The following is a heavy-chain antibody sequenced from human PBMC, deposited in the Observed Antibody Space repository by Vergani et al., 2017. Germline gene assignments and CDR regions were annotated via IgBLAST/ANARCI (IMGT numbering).Heavy chain of an antibody. Sequence: QVHLQQRGAGVLKPSETLSLTCGVIGGSLSGYFWSWIRQSPGRGLEWIGEIIEIGSAKYSPSATSRVTISVDTSRGEFTLTVTSVTAADTGLYFCASRRPRLNLGSKSNAGTFDSWGQGTLVTVSS. D-gene: IGHD3-10*01. CDR3: ASRRPRLNLGSKSNAGTFDS. CDR2: IIEIGSA. CDR1: GGSLSGYF. V-gene: IGHV4-34*02. J-gene: IGHJ4*02.